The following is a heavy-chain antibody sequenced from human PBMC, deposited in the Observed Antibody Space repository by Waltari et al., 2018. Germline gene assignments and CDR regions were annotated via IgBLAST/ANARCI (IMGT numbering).Heavy chain of an antibody. CDR3: ATIPESTAAGHYFDY. CDR1: GYTFTSYD. V-gene: IGHV1-8*01. J-gene: IGHJ4*02. D-gene: IGHD6-13*01. CDR2: MNPNSGNT. Sequence: QVQLVQSGAEVKKPGASVKVSCKASGYTFTSYDINWVRQATGQGLEWMGWMNPNSGNTIYAQKFQGRVTMTEDTSTDTAYMELSSLRSEDTAVYYCATIPESTAAGHYFDYWGQGTLVTVSS.